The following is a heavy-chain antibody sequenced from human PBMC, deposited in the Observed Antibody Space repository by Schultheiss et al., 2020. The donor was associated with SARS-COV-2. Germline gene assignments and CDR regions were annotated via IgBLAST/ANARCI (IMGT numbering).Heavy chain of an antibody. CDR2: INWNSGNI. CDR3: ATLAVAGTYYFYGRDV. D-gene: IGHD6-19*01. J-gene: IGHJ6*02. CDR1: GFTFDDYA. Sequence: GGSLRLSCAASGFTFDDYAMHWVRQAPGKGLEWVSVINWNSGNIGYAESVKGRFTISRDNSKNTLYLQMNSLRAEDTAVYFCATLAVAGTYYFYGRDVWGQGTTVTVSS. V-gene: IGHV3-9*01.